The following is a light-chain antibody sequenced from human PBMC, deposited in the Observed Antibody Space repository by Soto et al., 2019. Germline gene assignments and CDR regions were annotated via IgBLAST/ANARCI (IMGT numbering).Light chain of an antibody. CDR2: EGS. Sequence: QSALTQPASVSGSPGQSITITCTGTSSDVGSYNLVSWYQQHPGKAPKLMIYEGSKRPSGVSNRFSGSKSGNTASRTISGLQAEYEADYYCCSYAGSVVFGGGTKLTVL. CDR3: CSYAGSVV. J-gene: IGLJ2*01. CDR1: SSDVGSYNL. V-gene: IGLV2-23*01.